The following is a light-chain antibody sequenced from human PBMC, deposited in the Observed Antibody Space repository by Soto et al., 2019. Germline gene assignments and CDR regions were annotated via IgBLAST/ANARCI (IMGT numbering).Light chain of an antibody. CDR1: SSDVGDYNY. V-gene: IGLV2-14*01. Sequence: QSALTQPASVSGSPGQSITISCTGTSSDVGDYNYVSWYQHHPGKAPKLIIYEVSNRPSGVSDRFSGSKSGNTASLTISGLQAADEADYYCSSYTSSSTEVFVTGTKLTVL. J-gene: IGLJ1*01. CDR2: EVS. CDR3: SSYTSSSTEV.